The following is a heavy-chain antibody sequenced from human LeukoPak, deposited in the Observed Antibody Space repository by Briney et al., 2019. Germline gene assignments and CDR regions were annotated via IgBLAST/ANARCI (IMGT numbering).Heavy chain of an antibody. D-gene: IGHD1-26*01. Sequence: GGSLRLSCAASGFTFSNAWMSWVRQAPGKGLEWVGRIKSKTDGGTTDYAAPVKGRFTISRDDSKNTLYLQMNSLKTEDTAVYYCTRIVGATLPSDYWGQGTLVTVSS. CDR1: GFTFSNAW. J-gene: IGHJ4*02. CDR2: IKSKTDGGTT. V-gene: IGHV3-15*01. CDR3: TRIVGATLPSDY.